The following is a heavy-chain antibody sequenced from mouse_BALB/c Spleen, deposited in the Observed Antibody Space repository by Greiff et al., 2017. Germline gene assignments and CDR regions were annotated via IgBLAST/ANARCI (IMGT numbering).Heavy chain of an antibody. J-gene: IGHJ4*01. CDR2: INSNGGST. CDR1: GFTFSSYG. V-gene: IGHV5-6-3*01. Sequence: EVKLMESGGGLVQPGGSLKLSCAASGFTFSSYGMSWVRQTPDKRLELVATINSNGGSTYYPDSVKGRFTISRDNAKNTLYLQMSSLKSEDTAMYYCARERAYAMDYWGQGTSVTVSS. CDR3: ARERAYAMDY.